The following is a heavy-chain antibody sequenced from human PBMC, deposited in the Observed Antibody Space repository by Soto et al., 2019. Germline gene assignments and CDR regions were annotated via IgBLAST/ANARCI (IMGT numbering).Heavy chain of an antibody. CDR3: AHSDWDIVATIRNAFDI. V-gene: IGHV2-5*02. J-gene: IGHJ3*02. CDR1: GFSLSTSGVG. D-gene: IGHD5-12*01. Sequence: QITLKESGPTLVKPTQTLTLTCTFSGFSLSTSGVGVGWIRQPPGKALEWLALIYWDDDKRYSPSLKSRLTIAKDTSKNQVVLTMTNMDPVDTATYYCAHSDWDIVATIRNAFDIWGQGTMVTVSS. CDR2: IYWDDDK.